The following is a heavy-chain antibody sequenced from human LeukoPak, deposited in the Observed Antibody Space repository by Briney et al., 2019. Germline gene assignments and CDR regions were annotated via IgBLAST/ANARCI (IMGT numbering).Heavy chain of an antibody. Sequence: GSGPTLVNPTQTLTLTCTFSGFSLSTSGMCVSWIRQPPGKALEWLARIDWDDDKYYSTSLKTRLTISKDTSKNQVVLTMTNMDPVDTATYYCARLPHYYDSSGYYYGMDVWGQGTTVTVSS. CDR1: GFSLSTSGMC. CDR3: ARLPHYYDSSGYYYGMDV. J-gene: IGHJ6*02. CDR2: IDWDDDK. D-gene: IGHD3-22*01. V-gene: IGHV2-70*11.